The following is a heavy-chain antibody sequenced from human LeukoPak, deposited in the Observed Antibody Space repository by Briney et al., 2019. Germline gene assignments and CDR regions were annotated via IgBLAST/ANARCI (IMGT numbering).Heavy chain of an antibody. Sequence: ASVKVSFKASGYTFTSYGISWVRQAPGQGLEWMGWISAYNGNTNYAQKLQGRVTMTTDTSTSTAYMELRSLRSDDTAVYYCARDPLRYDSSGYYWLPYYYYYGMDVWGQGTTVTVSS. V-gene: IGHV1-18*01. CDR2: ISAYNGNT. CDR1: GYTFTSYG. CDR3: ARDPLRYDSSGYYWLPYYYYYGMDV. D-gene: IGHD3-22*01. J-gene: IGHJ6*02.